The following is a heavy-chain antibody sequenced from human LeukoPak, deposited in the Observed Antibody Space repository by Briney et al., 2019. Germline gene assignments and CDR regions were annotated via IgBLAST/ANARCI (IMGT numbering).Heavy chain of an antibody. CDR3: AKAGQQLVPIDAFDI. CDR2: ISSSSSYI. Sequence: GGFLRLSCAASGFTFSSYSMNWVRQAPGKGLEWVSSISSSSSYIYYADSVKGRFTISRDNSKNTLYLQMNSLRAEDTAVYYCAKAGQQLVPIDAFDIWGQGTMVTVSS. CDR1: GFTFSSYS. J-gene: IGHJ3*02. V-gene: IGHV3-21*04. D-gene: IGHD6-13*01.